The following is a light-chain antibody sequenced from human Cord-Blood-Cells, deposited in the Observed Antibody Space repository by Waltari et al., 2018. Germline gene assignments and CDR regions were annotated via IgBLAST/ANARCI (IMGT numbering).Light chain of an antibody. CDR2: DAS. CDR3: HQYNSYSWT. J-gene: IGKJ1*01. V-gene: IGKV1-5*01. Sequence: DIQMTQSPSTLSAPVGDRVTITCRASQSISSWLAWYQHKPGKAPKLLIYDASILESGVPSRFIGIGSGTAFSLTISSLQPDAFAAYYCHQYNSYSWTFGRGTKVEIK. CDR1: QSISSW.